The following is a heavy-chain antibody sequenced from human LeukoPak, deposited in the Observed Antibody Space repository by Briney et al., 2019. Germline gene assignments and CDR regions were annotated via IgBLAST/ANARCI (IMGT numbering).Heavy chain of an antibody. J-gene: IGHJ4*02. CDR3: ARRAYDSSGYIDY. CDR2: IYPRDSDT. CDR1: GYSFPSYW. Sequence: GESLKISCKGSGYSFPSYWIGWVRQMPGKGLEWMGIIYPRDSDTRYSPSFQGQVAISADKSISTAYLQWSSLKASDTAMYYCARRAYDSSGYIDYWGQGTLVTVSS. D-gene: IGHD3-22*01. V-gene: IGHV5-51*01.